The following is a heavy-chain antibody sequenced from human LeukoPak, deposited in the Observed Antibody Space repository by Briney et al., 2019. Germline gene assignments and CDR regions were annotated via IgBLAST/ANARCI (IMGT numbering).Heavy chain of an antibody. J-gene: IGHJ4*02. CDR1: GFSLSGSW. D-gene: IGHD5-12*01. CDR3: AREAGASRGYDVGELDS. Sequence: GGSLRLSCAASGFSLSGSWMSWVRQAPGKGLEWVADMNPDGSSIYYADSVKGRFTISRDNAKNSLYLLMGSLSAEDTAVYYCAREAGASRGYDVGELDSWGQGTPVTVSS. CDR2: MNPDGSSI. V-gene: IGHV3-7*01.